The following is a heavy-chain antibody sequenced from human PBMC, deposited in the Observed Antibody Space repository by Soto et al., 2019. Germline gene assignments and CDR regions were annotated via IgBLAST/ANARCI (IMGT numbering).Heavy chain of an antibody. CDR3: ARNIDYYGPGSGNGHGV. CDR1: GYTFSAYY. CDR2: INPKFGDT. J-gene: IGHJ6*02. V-gene: IGHV1-2*02. Sequence: QVQLVQSGAEVKEPGDSVRVSCEASGYTFSAYYIHWVRQAPGQGLEWMGWINPKFGDTTYAQDFQGRVTMTRDMTISTVYMELSRLTSDATAIYYWARNIDYYGPGSGNGHGVWGQGTTVTVFS. D-gene: IGHD3-10*01.